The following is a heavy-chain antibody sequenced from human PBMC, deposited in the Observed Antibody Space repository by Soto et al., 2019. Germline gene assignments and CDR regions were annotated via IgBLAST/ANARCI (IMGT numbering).Heavy chain of an antibody. V-gene: IGHV1-18*01. Sequence: ASVKVSCKASGYTFTSYGISWVRQAPGQGLEWMGWISAYNGNTNYAQKLQGRVTMTTDTSTSTAYMELRSLRSDDTAVYYCATPSVIVGANDAFDIWGQGTMVTVSS. D-gene: IGHD1-26*01. CDR3: ATPSVIVGANDAFDI. CDR2: ISAYNGNT. CDR1: GYTFTSYG. J-gene: IGHJ3*02.